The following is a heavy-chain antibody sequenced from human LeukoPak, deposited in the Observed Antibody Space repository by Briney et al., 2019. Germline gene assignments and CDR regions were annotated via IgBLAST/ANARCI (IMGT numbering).Heavy chain of an antibody. J-gene: IGHJ4*02. D-gene: IGHD2-2*01. CDR2: IYYSGST. V-gene: IGHV4-59*01. CDR3: ARGMTNDLSAALDY. Sequence: PSETLSLTCTVSGGSISSYYWSWIRQPPGKGLEWIGYIYYSGSTNYDPSLKSRVTISVDTSKNQFSLKLSSVTAADTAVYYCARGMTNDLSAALDYWGQGTLVTVSS. CDR1: GGSISSYY.